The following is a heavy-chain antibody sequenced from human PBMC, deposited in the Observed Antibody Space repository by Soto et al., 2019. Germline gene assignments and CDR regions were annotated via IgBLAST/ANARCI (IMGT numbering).Heavy chain of an antibody. V-gene: IGHV3-30-3*01. D-gene: IGHD5-18*01. CDR3: AKDGGGYNYGYVMLDKYYYGMDV. J-gene: IGHJ6*02. CDR1: GFTFSTYA. CDR2: ISYVGTNK. Sequence: QVQLVESGGGVVQPGRSLRLSWAASGFTFSTYAMHWVRQAPGKGLEGVAVISYVGTNKYYADSVRGRFTISRDNSKNTLFLQMNSLRAEDTAVYYCAKDGGGYNYGYVMLDKYYYGMDVWGQGTTVTVSS.